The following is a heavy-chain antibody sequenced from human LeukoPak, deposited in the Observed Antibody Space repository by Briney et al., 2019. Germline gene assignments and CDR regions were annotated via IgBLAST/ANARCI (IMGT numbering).Heavy chain of an antibody. Sequence: SETLSLTCAVYGGPFSGYYWSWIRQPPGKGLEWIGEINHSGSTNYNPSLKSRVTISVDTSKNQFSLKLSSVTAADTAVYYCARSPRRGYFDYWGQGTLVTVSS. D-gene: IGHD1-14*01. CDR1: GGPFSGYY. CDR3: ARSPRRGYFDY. CDR2: INHSGST. V-gene: IGHV4-34*01. J-gene: IGHJ4*02.